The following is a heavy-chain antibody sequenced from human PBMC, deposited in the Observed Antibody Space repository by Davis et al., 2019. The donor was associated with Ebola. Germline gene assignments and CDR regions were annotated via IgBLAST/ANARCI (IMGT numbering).Heavy chain of an antibody. J-gene: IGHJ6*04. V-gene: IGHV7-4-1*02. CDR2: INTNTGNP. CDR3: ARGVATRYSYYYYAMDV. CDR1: GYTFTSYG. Sequence: ASVKVSCKASGYTFTSYGITWVRQAPGQGLEWMGWINTNTGNPTYAQGFTGRFVFSLDTSVSTAYLQISSLKAEDTAVYYCARGVATRYSYYYYAMDVWGKGTTVTVSS. D-gene: IGHD2-15*01.